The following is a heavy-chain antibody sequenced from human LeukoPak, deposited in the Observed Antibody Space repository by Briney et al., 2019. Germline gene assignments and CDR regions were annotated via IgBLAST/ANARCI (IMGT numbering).Heavy chain of an antibody. D-gene: IGHD6-13*01. CDR1: GGSFSGYY. J-gene: IGHJ4*02. CDR3: ARVGGSSWSLFDY. Sequence: SETLSLTCAVYGGSFSGYYWSWIRQPPGKGLEWIGSIYYSGSTYYNPSLKSRVTISVDTSKNQFSLKLSSVTAADTAVYYCARVGGSSWSLFDYWGQGTLVTVSS. CDR2: IYYSGST. V-gene: IGHV4-34*01.